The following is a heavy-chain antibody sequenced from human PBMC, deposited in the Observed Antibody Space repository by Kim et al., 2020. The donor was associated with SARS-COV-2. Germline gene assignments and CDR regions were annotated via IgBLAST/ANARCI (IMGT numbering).Heavy chain of an antibody. CDR1: GFTFSSYA. J-gene: IGHJ4*02. CDR3: AKDGSSSWYYFDY. D-gene: IGHD6-13*01. V-gene: IGHV3-23*01. Sequence: GGSLRLSCAASGFTFSSYAMIWVRQAPGKGLEWVSTITYNGGSSYYADSAKGRFTISRDNSKNTLYLQMNSLRAEDTAVYYCAKDGSSSWYYFDYWGQG. CDR2: ITYNGGSS.